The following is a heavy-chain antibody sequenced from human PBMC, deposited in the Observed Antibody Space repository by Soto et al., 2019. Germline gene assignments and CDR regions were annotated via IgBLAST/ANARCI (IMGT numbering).Heavy chain of an antibody. CDR1: GGSISSGGYS. CDR3: ARALSASYDSSGYYYGVSGFDY. D-gene: IGHD3-22*01. CDR2: IYHSGST. J-gene: IGHJ4*02. V-gene: IGHV4-30-2*01. Sequence: SETLSLTCAVSGGSISSGGYSWSWIRQPPGKGLEWIGYIYHSGSTYYNPSLKSRVTISVDRSKNQFSLKLSSVTAADTAVYYCARALSASYDSSGYYYGVSGFDYWGQGTLVTVSS.